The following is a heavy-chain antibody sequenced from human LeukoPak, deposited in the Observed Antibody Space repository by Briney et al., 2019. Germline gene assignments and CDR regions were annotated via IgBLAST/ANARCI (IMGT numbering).Heavy chain of an antibody. J-gene: IGHJ6*02. CDR2: IYYSRST. CDR1: GGSISSSGYY. V-gene: IGHV4-31*03. D-gene: IGHD3-10*01. CDR3: ARAHTEDMVRSHYYYYYGMDV. Sequence: SQTLSLTCTVSGGSISSSGYYWSWIRQHPGNGLEWIGYIYYSRSTYYNPSLKSRVTISVDTSKNQFSLKLSSVTAADTAVYYCARAHTEDMVRSHYYYYYGMDVWGQGTTVTVSS.